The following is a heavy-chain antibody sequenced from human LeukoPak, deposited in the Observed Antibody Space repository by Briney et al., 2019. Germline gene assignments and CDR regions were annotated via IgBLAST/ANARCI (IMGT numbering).Heavy chain of an antibody. Sequence: GESLKISCKGSGYSFTSYWIGWVRQMPGKGLGWMGIIYPGDSDTRYSPSFQGQVTISADKSISTAYLQWSSLKASDTAMYYCARQSITMVRGVHYFDYWGQGTLVTVSS. D-gene: IGHD3-10*01. CDR1: GYSFTSYW. J-gene: IGHJ4*02. CDR2: IYPGDSDT. CDR3: ARQSITMVRGVHYFDY. V-gene: IGHV5-51*01.